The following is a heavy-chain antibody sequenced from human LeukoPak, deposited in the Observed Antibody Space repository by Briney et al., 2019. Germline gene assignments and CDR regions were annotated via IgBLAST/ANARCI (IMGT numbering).Heavy chain of an antibody. D-gene: IGHD6-13*01. V-gene: IGHV4-59*01. J-gene: IGHJ4*02. CDR2: IYYSGNT. CDR3: AREARGAAAPFDY. Sequence: SETLSLTCTVSGGSISSYYWSWIRQPPGKGLEWMGYIYYSGNTNYNASLKSRVTISVDTSKNQFSLKLSSVTAADTAVYYCAREARGAAAPFDYWGQGTLVTVSS. CDR1: GGSISSYY.